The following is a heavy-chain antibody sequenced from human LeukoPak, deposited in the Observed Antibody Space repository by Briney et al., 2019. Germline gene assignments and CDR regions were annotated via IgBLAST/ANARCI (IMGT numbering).Heavy chain of an antibody. CDR3: ARFYHGDYGYYYMDV. Sequence: SETLSLTCSVSGGSISSYYWSWIRQPPGKGLEWIGYIYYSGSTNYNPSLKSRVTISVDTSKNQFSLKLSSVTAADTAVYYCARFYHGDYGYYYMDVWGKGTTVTVS. J-gene: IGHJ6*03. CDR2: IYYSGST. D-gene: IGHD4-17*01. CDR1: GGSISSYY. V-gene: IGHV4-59*01.